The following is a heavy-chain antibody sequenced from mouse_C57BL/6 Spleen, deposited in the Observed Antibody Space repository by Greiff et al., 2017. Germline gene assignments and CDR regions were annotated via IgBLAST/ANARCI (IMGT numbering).Heavy chain of an antibody. CDR1: GYSFTGYF. CDR2: INPYNGDT. D-gene: IGHD1-1*01. J-gene: IGHJ4*01. V-gene: IGHV1-20*01. CDR3: ARVGLGSSYGYAMDY. Sequence: VQLKESGPELVKPGDSVKISCKASGYSFTGYFMNWVMQSHGKSLEWIGRINPYNGDTFYNQKFKGKATLTVDKSSSTAHMELRSLTSEDSAVYYCARVGLGSSYGYAMDYWGQGTSVTVSS.